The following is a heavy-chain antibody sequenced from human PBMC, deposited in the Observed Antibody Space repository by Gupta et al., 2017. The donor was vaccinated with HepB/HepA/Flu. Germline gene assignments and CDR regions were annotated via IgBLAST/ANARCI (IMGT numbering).Heavy chain of an antibody. J-gene: IGHJ3*02. CDR2: INHSGRT. CDR3: ARRPAVASAISSAFDI. D-gene: IGHD5-18*01. CDR1: GGSFSGYY. Sequence: QVQLQQCGAGLLKPSETLSLTCAVDGGSFSGYYWSWIRQPPGKGLEWIGEINHSGRTNYNPSLKSRVTISVDTSKNQFALKLSSVTAADTAVYYCARRPAVASAISSAFDIWGQGTMVTVSS. V-gene: IGHV4-34*01.